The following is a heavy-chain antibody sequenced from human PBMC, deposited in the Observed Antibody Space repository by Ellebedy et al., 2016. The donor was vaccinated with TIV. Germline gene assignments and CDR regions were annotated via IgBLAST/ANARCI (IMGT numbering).Heavy chain of an antibody. CDR2: IKQDGSEK. V-gene: IGHV3-7*01. J-gene: IGHJ4*02. CDR1: GFTFSSYW. D-gene: IGHD6-13*01. CDR3: ARLHRTVAGTWDY. Sequence: GESLKISXAASGFTFSSYWMSWVRQAPGKGLEWVANIKQDGSEKYYVDSMKGRFTISRDNAKNSLYLQMNSLRGEDTAVYYCARLHRTVAGTWDYWGQGTLVTVSS.